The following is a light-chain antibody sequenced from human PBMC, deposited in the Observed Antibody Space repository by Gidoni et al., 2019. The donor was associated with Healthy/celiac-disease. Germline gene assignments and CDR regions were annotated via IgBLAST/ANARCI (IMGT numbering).Light chain of an antibody. CDR2: DAS. Sequence: ELVLTQSPATLSLSPGERATLSCRASQSVSSYLAWYQQKPGQAPRLLIYDASNRATGIPARFSGSGSGTDFTLTISSLEPEDFAVYYCQQRSTLFGGGTKVEIK. CDR3: QQRSTL. J-gene: IGKJ4*01. CDR1: QSVSSY. V-gene: IGKV3-11*01.